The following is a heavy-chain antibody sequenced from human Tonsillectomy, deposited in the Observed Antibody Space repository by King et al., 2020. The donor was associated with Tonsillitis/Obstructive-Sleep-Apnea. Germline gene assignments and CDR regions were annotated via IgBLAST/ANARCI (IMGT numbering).Heavy chain of an antibody. CDR3: AGDILPGYYTYYGMDV. CDR1: GGSISSYY. Sequence: VQLQESGPGLVKPSETLSLTCTVSGGSISSYYWSWIRQPPGKGLEWIGYIYYSGSTNYNPSLKSRVTISVDTSKNQFSLKLSSVTAADTAVYYCAGDILPGYYTYYGMDVWGQETTVTVSS. J-gene: IGHJ6*02. D-gene: IGHD3-9*01. V-gene: IGHV4-59*01. CDR2: IYYSGST.